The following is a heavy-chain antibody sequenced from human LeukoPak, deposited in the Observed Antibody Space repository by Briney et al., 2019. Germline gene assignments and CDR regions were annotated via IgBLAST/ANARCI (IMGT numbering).Heavy chain of an antibody. CDR1: GGSTSSHY. CDR3: ARAGNYETFDY. CDR2: IYYSGST. J-gene: IGHJ4*02. V-gene: IGHV4-59*11. Sequence: SETLSLTCTVSGGSTSSHYWSWIRQPPGKGLEWIGYIYYSGSTNYNPSLKSRVTISVDTSKNQFSLKLSSVTAADTAVYYCARAGNYETFDYWGQGTRVTVSS. D-gene: IGHD4-11*01.